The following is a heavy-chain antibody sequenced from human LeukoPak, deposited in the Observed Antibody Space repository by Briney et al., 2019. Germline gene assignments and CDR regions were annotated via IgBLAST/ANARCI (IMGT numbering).Heavy chain of an antibody. Sequence: ASVKVTCKASGYTFTSYGISWVRQAPGQGLEWMGWITAYNGNTNYAQKLQGRVTMTTDTSTSTAYMELRSLRSDDTAVYYCARDGLYSGSYPSPGYWGQGTLVTVSS. J-gene: IGHJ4*02. V-gene: IGHV1-18*01. CDR2: ITAYNGNT. D-gene: IGHD1-26*01. CDR1: GYTFTSYG. CDR3: ARDGLYSGSYPSPGY.